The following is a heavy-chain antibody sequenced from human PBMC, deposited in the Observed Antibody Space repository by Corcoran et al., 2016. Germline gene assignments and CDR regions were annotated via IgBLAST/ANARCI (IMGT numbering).Heavy chain of an antibody. CDR2: INPSGGST. J-gene: IGHJ4*02. D-gene: IGHD3-22*01. Sequence: QVQLVQSGAEVKKPGASVKVSCKASGYTFTSYYMHWVRQTPGQGLECMGIINPSGGSTSYAPKFQGRVTMTRDTSTSTVYMERSSLRSEYTAVYYCARSVENYYYSSGGVDYWGQGTLVTVSS. V-gene: IGHV1-46*01. CDR1: GYTFTSYY. CDR3: ARSVENYYYSSGGVDY.